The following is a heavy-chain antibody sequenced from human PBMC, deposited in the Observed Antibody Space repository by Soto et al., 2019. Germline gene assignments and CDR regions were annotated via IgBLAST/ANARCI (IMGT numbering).Heavy chain of an antibody. CDR1: GYSFTDYH. CDR2: INPKSGGT. CDR3: ARVENYYGSGSYYGNFDY. V-gene: IGHV1-2*04. D-gene: IGHD3-10*01. Sequence: ASVKVSCKASGYSFTDYHIHWVRQAPGQGLEWLGRINPKSGGTSTAQKFQGWVTMTTDTSISTASMELTRLTSDDTAIYYCARVENYYGSGSYYGNFDYWGQGILVTVSS. J-gene: IGHJ4*02.